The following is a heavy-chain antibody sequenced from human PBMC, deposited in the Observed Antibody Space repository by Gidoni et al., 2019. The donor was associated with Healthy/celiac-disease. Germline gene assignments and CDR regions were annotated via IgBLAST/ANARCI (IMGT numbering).Heavy chain of an antibody. CDR1: GTTITGTY. CDR3: ATGSELWFGEFWGSGMDV. D-gene: IGHD3-10*01. Sequence: QVKLVPSGDEVKKPGAAVKVAGKDAGTTITGTYLHWVLQAPGPGLEWMGWINPNSGGTNYPQKFQCTVTMTRDTSICTAYMELSRLRSDYTAVYYCATGSELWFGEFWGSGMDVWGQGTTVTVSS. V-gene: IGHV1-2*02. CDR2: INPNSGGT. J-gene: IGHJ6*02.